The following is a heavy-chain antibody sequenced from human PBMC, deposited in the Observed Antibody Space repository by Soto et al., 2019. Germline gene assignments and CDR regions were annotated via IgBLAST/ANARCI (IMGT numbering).Heavy chain of an antibody. Sequence: QVQLVESGGGLVKPGGSLRLSCAASGFTLSHYYMSWIRQAPGKGLEWVSYISSSGSTIYYADSVKGRFTISRHNGKNSLYLQMNRLRAEETAVYYCSKDPEDIVVVPSATRPVDYWGQGTLVTVSS. CDR2: ISSSGSTI. V-gene: IGHV3-11*01. CDR1: GFTLSHYY. CDR3: SKDPEDIVVVPSATRPVDY. D-gene: IGHD2-2*01. J-gene: IGHJ4*02.